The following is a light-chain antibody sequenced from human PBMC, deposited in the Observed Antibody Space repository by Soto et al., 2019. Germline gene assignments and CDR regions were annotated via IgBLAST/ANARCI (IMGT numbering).Light chain of an antibody. J-gene: IGLJ3*02. CDR1: SSNIGGNT. CDR3: AAWDDSLNGPV. CDR2: SNI. Sequence: QSVLTQPPSVSGTPGQRVTISCSGSSSNIGGNTVNWYQQFPGTAPKLLIYSNIQRPSGVPDRVSGSKSGASASLAISGLQSEDEADYFCAAWDDSLNGPVFGGGTKVTVL. V-gene: IGLV1-44*01.